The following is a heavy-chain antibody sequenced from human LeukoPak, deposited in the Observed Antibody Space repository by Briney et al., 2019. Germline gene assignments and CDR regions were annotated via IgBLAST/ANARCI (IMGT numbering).Heavy chain of an antibody. Sequence: SETLSLTCTVSGGSISSYYWSWIRQPPGKGLEWIGYIYYSGSTNYNPSLKSRVTISVDTFKNQFSLKLSSVTAADTAVYYCARVFSDSSSWYVVYWGQGTLVTVSS. CDR1: GGSISSYY. CDR3: ARVFSDSSSWYVVY. D-gene: IGHD6-13*01. V-gene: IGHV4-59*01. CDR2: IYYSGST. J-gene: IGHJ4*02.